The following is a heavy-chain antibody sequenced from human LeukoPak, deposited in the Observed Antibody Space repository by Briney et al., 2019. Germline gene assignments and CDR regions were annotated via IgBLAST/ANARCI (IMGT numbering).Heavy chain of an antibody. J-gene: IGHJ5*02. D-gene: IGHD4-17*01. CDR3: AREGDYGDYYNWFDP. Sequence: PSETLSLTCTVSGGSFSSYYWSWIRQPPGKGLEWIGYIYYSGSTNYNPSLKSRVTISVDTSKNQFSLKLSSVTAADTAVYYCAREGDYGDYYNWFDPWGQGTLVTVSS. CDR1: GGSFSSYY. CDR2: IYYSGST. V-gene: IGHV4-59*01.